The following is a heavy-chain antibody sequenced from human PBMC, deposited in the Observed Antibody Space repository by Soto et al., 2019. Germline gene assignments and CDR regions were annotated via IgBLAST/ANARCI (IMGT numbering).Heavy chain of an antibody. J-gene: IGHJ4*02. CDR3: ARRAVTTHDFGSGYYFDY. D-gene: IGHD3-3*01. Sequence: SETLSLTCTVSGGSISSSSYYWGWIRQPPGKGLEWIGSIYYSGSTYYNPSLKSRGTISVDTSKNQFSLKLSSVTAADTAVYYCARRAVTTHDFGSGYYFDYWGQGTLVTVSS. CDR1: GGSISSSSYY. V-gene: IGHV4-39*01. CDR2: IYYSGST.